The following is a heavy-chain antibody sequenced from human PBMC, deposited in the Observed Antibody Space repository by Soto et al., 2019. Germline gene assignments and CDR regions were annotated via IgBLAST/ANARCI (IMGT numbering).Heavy chain of an antibody. CDR1: GGSISSYY. Sequence: SETLSLTCTVSGGSISSYYWSWIRQPPGKGLEWIGYIYYSGSTNYNPSLKSRVTISVDTSKNQFSLKLSSVTAADTAVYYCASGQQLASHFDYWGQGTLVTVSS. CDR2: IYYSGST. D-gene: IGHD6-13*01. CDR3: ASGQQLASHFDY. J-gene: IGHJ4*02. V-gene: IGHV4-59*01.